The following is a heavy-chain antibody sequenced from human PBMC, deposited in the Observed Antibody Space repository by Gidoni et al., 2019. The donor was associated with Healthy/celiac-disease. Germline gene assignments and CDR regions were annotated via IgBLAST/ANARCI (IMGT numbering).Heavy chain of an antibody. Sequence: EVQLVESGGGWVQPGRSLRLSCAASGLTLDDYAMHWVRQAPGKGLGWVSGISWNSGSIGYADSVKGRFTISRDNAKNSLYLQMNSLRAEDTALYYCAKGLDSSGYADAFDIWGQGTMVTVSS. J-gene: IGHJ3*02. CDR1: GLTLDDYA. CDR2: ISWNSGSI. V-gene: IGHV3-9*01. D-gene: IGHD3-22*01. CDR3: AKGLDSSGYADAFDI.